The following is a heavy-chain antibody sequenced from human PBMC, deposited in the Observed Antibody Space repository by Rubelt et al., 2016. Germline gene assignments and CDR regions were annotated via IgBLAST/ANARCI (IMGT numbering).Heavy chain of an antibody. CDR1: S. CDR3: ARENDNSGYDFYGMDV. J-gene: IGHJ6*02. CDR2: ISSSSSYI. V-gene: IGHV3-21*01. D-gene: IGHD3-22*01. Sequence: SMNWVRQAPGKGLEWVSSISSSSSYIYYADSVKGRFTISRDNAKNSLYLQMNSLRAEDTAVYYCARENDNSGYDFYGMDVWGQGTTVTVSS.